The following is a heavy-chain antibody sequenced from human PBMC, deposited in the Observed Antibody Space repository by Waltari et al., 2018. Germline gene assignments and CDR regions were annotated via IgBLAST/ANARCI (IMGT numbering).Heavy chain of an antibody. J-gene: IGHJ3*02. CDR1: GGSTSSSTYY. Sequence: QMQLQESGPGLVKPSEPLSLTRPVPGGSTSSSTYYWGWLRQPPGKGLGWIGNIYYSGSTYYKPSLKSRLTISVDTSKNQFSLNLRSVTAADTAVYYCARLPISLGVGSVFDIWGQGTMVTVSS. D-gene: IGHD2-15*01. CDR2: IYYSGST. CDR3: ARLPISLGVGSVFDI. V-gene: IGHV4-39*01.